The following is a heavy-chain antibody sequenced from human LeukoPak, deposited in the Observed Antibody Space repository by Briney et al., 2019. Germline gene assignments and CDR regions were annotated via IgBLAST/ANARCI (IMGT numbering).Heavy chain of an antibody. CDR3: ATDRHSGSYAAFDI. CDR1: GYTLTELS. D-gene: IGHD1-26*01. CDR2: FDPEDGET. Sequence: ASVKVSCKVSGYTLTELSMHWVRQAPGKGLEWMGGFDPEDGETIYAQKFQGRVTMTEDTSTDTAYMELSSLRSEDTAVYYCATDRHSGSYAAFDIWGQGTMVTVSS. V-gene: IGHV1-24*01. J-gene: IGHJ3*02.